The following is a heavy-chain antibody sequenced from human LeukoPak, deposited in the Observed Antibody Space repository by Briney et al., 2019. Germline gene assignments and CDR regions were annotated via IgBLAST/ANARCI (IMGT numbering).Heavy chain of an antibody. D-gene: IGHD6-6*01. Sequence: GGSLRLSCAASGFTFSSYWMSWVRQAPGKGLEWVANIKQDGSEKYYVDSVKGRFTISRDNAKNSLYLQMNSLRAENTAVYYCARGPSYSSSYYYYYYMDVWGKGTTVTVSS. V-gene: IGHV3-7*01. CDR3: ARGPSYSSSYYYYYYMDV. CDR2: IKQDGSEK. CDR1: GFTFSSYW. J-gene: IGHJ6*03.